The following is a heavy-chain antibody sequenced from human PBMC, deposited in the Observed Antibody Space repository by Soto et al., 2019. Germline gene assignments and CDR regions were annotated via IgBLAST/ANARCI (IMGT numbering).Heavy chain of an antibody. CDR1: GYTLTELS. Sequence: QVQLVQSGAEVKKPGASVKVSCKVSGYTLTELSMHWVRQAPGKGLEWMGGFDPEDGETIYAQKFQGRVTRTEDTATDTAYMEVSSLRSEDTAVYYCATVRRLLLMNDAFDIWGQGTMVTVSS. J-gene: IGHJ3*02. CDR2: FDPEDGET. V-gene: IGHV1-24*01. CDR3: ATVRRLLLMNDAFDI.